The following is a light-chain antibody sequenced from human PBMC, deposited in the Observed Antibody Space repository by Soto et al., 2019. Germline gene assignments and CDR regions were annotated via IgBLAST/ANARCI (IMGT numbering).Light chain of an antibody. CDR3: ATWDGSLSAVV. J-gene: IGLJ2*01. CDR1: SSNIGNNF. CDR2: DND. Sequence: QSVLTQPPSVSAAPGQKVTISCSGSSSNIGNNFVSWYQQLPGTAPKLLIYDNDKRPSGIPDRFSGSKSGTSATLGVTGLQTGDDAEYYCATWDGSLSAVVFGGGTKLTVL. V-gene: IGLV1-51*01.